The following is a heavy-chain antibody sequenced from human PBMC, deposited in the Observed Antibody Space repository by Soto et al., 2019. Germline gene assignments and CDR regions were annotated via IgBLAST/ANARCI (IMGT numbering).Heavy chain of an antibody. V-gene: IGHV4-59*01. CDR3: ARVVGYCSGGSCYHFDY. CDR2: IYYSGST. J-gene: IGHJ4*02. CDR1: GGSISSYY. D-gene: IGHD2-15*01. Sequence: PSETLSLTCTVSGGSISSYYWSWIRQPPGKGLEWIGYIYYSGSTNYNPSLKSRVTISVDTSKNQFSLKLSSVTAADTAVYYCARVVGYCSGGSCYHFDYWGQGTLVTVSS.